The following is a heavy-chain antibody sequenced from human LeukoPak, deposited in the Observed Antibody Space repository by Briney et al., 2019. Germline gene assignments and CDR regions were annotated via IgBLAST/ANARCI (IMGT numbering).Heavy chain of an antibody. D-gene: IGHD1-1*01. CDR2: ISGSGGST. CDR1: GFTFSSYA. V-gene: IGHV3-23*01. CDR3: AKKPQLNSAVNPNWFDP. Sequence: PGGSLRLSCAASGFTFSSYAMSWVRQAPGKGLEWVSAISGSGGSTYYADSVKGRFTISRDNSKNTLYLQMNSLRAEDTAVYYCAKKPQLNSAVNPNWFDPWGQGTVVTVSS. J-gene: IGHJ5*02.